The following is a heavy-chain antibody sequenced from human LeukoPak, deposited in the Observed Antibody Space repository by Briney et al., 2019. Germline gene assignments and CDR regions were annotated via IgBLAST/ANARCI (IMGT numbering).Heavy chain of an antibody. CDR3: ARVCSTSTCYPPNDY. D-gene: IGHD2-2*01. V-gene: IGHV3-64*02. CDR1: RFSFSYYS. CDR2: VTSNGGST. J-gene: IGHJ4*02. Sequence: GGSLRLSCVASRFSFSYYSMHWVRQAPGEGLEYVSAVTSNGGSTYYADSVKGRFTISRDNCKCAVYPHMGRLRTEDIAVYYCARVCSTSTCYPPNDYWGQGTLVTVSS.